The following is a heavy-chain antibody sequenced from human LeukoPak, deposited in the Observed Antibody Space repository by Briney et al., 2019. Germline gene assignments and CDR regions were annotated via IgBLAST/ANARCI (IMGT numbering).Heavy chain of an antibody. J-gene: IGHJ6*02. CDR3: ASTYSSSRWEPYYYYYGMDV. CDR1: GGSISSYY. Sequence: SETLSLTCTVSGGSISSYYWSWIRQPPGKGLEWIGYIYYSGSTYYNPSLKSRVTISVDRSKNQFSLKLSSVTAADTAVYYCASTYSSSRWEPYYYYYGMDVWGQGTTVTVSS. CDR2: IYYSGST. D-gene: IGHD6-13*01. V-gene: IGHV4-59*12.